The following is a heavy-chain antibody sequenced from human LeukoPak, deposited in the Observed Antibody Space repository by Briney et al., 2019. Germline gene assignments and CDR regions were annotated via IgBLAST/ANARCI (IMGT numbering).Heavy chain of an antibody. J-gene: IGHJ5*02. D-gene: IGHD2-2*01. CDR3: ARADCSSSTCYLRRSWFDP. Sequence: GGSLRLSCAASGFTLSNYDMKWVRQAPGKGLEWVSSISTSSRYIYYKDSVRGRFTISRDDAKNSLYLEMNSLRAEDTAVYYCARADCSSSTCYLRRSWFDPWGQGTLVTVSS. V-gene: IGHV3-21*01. CDR2: ISTSSRYI. CDR1: GFTLSNYD.